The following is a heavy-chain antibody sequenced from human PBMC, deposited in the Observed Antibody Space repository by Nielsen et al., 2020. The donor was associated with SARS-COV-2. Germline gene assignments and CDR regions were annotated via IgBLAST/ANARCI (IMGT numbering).Heavy chain of an antibody. V-gene: IGHV3-11*04. CDR2: ISGSGDSI. J-gene: IGHJ6*02. D-gene: IGHD5-18*01. CDR3: ARELSKGYSYGHSDYYGMDV. Sequence: GESLKISCTGSGFFFKDYYMGWIRQAPGKGLEWVSYISGSGDSIHHADSAKGRFTISRDNAKNSLYLQMNSLRAEDTAVYYCARELSKGYSYGHSDYYGMDVWGQGTTVTVSS. CDR1: GFFFKDYY.